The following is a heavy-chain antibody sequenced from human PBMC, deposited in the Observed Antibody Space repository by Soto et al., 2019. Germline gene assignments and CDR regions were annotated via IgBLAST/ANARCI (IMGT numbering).Heavy chain of an antibody. Sequence: PGGSLRLSCAASGFTFSDHYMAWFRQSPERGLEWLAYISHRSLTIYHARSVKDRFTISRDDATDSLYLQMNSLRVEDTAVYFCARGGGSSPFDYWGQGTVVTVS. D-gene: IGHD6-6*01. CDR3: ARGGGSSPFDY. V-gene: IGHV3-11*01. CDR1: GFTFSDHY. J-gene: IGHJ4*02. CDR2: ISHRSLTI.